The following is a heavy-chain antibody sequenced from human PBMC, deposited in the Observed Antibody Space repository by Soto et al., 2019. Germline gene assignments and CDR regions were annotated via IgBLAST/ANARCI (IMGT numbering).Heavy chain of an antibody. CDR3: ARSIFGVSYYYYMDV. J-gene: IGHJ6*03. CDR1: GYTFTSYV. V-gene: IGHV1-18*01. D-gene: IGHD3-3*01. CDR2: ISAYNGNT. Sequence: ASVKVSCQASGYTFTSYVISWVRQAPGQGLEWMGWISAYNGNTNYAQKLQGRVTMTTDTSTSTAYMELRSLRSDDTAVYYCARSIFGVSYYYYMDVWGKGTTVTVSS.